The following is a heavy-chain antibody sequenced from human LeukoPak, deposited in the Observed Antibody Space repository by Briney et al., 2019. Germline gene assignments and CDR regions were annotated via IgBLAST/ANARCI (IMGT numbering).Heavy chain of an antibody. CDR3: AKENYGAYLFYYYGLDV. D-gene: IGHD4-17*01. V-gene: IGHV3-23*01. J-gene: IGHJ6*02. CDR2: ISAGGDNT. CDR1: GFTFSSFA. Sequence: GGSLRFSCAASGFTFSSFAMSWVRQAPGKGLEWVSTISAGGDNTNYADSVKGRFTISRDNSKNTLYLQMNSLRAEDTGVYYCAKENYGAYLFYYYGLDVWGQGTTVTVSS.